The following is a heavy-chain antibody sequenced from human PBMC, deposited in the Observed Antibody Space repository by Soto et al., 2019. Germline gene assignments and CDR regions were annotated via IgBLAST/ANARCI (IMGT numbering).Heavy chain of an antibody. CDR3: AAELEPDAFDI. V-gene: IGHV3-21*01. D-gene: IGHD1-1*01. Sequence: VGSLRLSCAASGFTFSSYSMNWVRQAPGKGLEWVSSISSSSSYIYYADSVKGRFTISRDNAKNSLYLQMNSLRAEDTAVYYCAAELEPDAFDIWGQGTMVTVSS. J-gene: IGHJ3*02. CDR1: GFTFSSYS. CDR2: ISSSSSYI.